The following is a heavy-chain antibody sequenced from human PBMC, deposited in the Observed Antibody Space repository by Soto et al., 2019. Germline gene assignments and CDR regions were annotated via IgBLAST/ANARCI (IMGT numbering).Heavy chain of an antibody. D-gene: IGHD6-6*01. CDR1: GFTFSSYS. CDR3: ARVIAAPSTWYFDL. J-gene: IGHJ2*01. V-gene: IGHV3-21*01. CDR2: ISSSSSYI. Sequence: GGSLRLSGAASGFTFSSYSMNWVRQAPGKGLEWVSSISSSSSYIYYADSVKGRFTISRDNAKNSLYLQMNSLRAEDTAVYYCARVIAAPSTWYFDLWGRGTLVTVSS.